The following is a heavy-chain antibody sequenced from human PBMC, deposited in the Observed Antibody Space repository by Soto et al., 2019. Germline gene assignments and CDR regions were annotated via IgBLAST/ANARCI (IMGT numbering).Heavy chain of an antibody. J-gene: IGHJ5*02. Sequence: QVQLQEAGPGLVKPSQTLSLTCTVSGGSISSGGYYWSWIRQHPGKGLEWIGYIHYSGSTYYNPSHKSRVTISVYTAKSQCSLKLSYVTAADTAVNYCARALDYGSGSYSPSHWFGPWGQGTLVTVSS. V-gene: IGHV4-31*03. CDR1: GGSISSGGYY. D-gene: IGHD3-10*01. CDR2: IHYSGST. CDR3: ARALDYGSGSYSPSHWFGP.